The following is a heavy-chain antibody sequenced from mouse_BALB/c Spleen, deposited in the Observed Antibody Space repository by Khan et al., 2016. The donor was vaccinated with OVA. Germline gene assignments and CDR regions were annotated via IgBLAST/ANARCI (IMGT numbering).Heavy chain of an antibody. CDR1: GYTFTNYW. V-gene: IGHV1-7*01. CDR3: ARDRIDY. Sequence: QVRLQQSGTELAKPGASVKMSCKASGYTFTNYWMHWVKQRPGQGLEWIGYINPTSGYTDYNEKFKDKATLSADKSSSTAYMQLSSLTSEDSVVYYCARDRIDYWGQGTTLTVSS. CDR2: INPTSGYT. J-gene: IGHJ2*01.